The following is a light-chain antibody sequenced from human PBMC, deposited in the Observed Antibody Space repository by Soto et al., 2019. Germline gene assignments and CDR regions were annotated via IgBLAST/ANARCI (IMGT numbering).Light chain of an antibody. J-gene: IGKJ1*01. CDR1: QSVSNNF. CDR3: QQYGSSPRT. CDR2: GAS. Sequence: EIMLTQSPGTLSLSPGERATLSCRASQSVSNNFLAWYRQKPGQAPRLLIYGASFRATGIPDRFSGSGSGTDFTLTISRLEPEDFAVYYCQQYGSSPRTFGQGTKVELK. V-gene: IGKV3-20*01.